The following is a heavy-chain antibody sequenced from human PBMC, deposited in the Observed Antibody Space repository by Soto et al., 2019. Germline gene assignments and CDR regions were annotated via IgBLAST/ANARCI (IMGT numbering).Heavy chain of an antibody. D-gene: IGHD2-2*01. CDR3: AHTILGYCSSTSCYHIGYFDY. CDR1: GFSLSTSGVG. CDR2: IYWDDDK. V-gene: IGHV2-5*02. J-gene: IGHJ4*02. Sequence: SGPTLVNPTQTLTLTCTFSGFSLSTSGVGVGWIHQPPGKALEWLALIYWDDDKRYSPSLKSRLTITKDTSKNQVVLTMTNMDPVDTATYYCAHTILGYCSSTSCYHIGYFDYWGQGTLVTVSS.